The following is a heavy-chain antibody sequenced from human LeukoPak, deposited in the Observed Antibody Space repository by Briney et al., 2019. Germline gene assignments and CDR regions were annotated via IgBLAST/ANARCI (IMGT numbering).Heavy chain of an antibody. Sequence: SETLSLTCTVSGGSISSGGYYWSWIRQHPGKGLEWIGYIYYSGSTNYNPSLKSRVTISVGPSKDKFSLKLNSVTAADTAVYYCASEGGDYVWGSYRHGAFDIWGQGTMVTVSS. CDR1: GGSISSGGYY. CDR3: ASEGGDYVWGSYRHGAFDI. V-gene: IGHV4-31*03. J-gene: IGHJ3*02. D-gene: IGHD3-16*02. CDR2: IYYSGST.